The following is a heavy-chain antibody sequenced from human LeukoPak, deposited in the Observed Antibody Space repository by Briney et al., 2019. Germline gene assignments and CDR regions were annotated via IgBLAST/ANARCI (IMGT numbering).Heavy chain of an antibody. V-gene: IGHV1-69*13. CDR1: GGTFSSYA. D-gene: IGHD2-2*02. J-gene: IGHJ3*02. CDR3: ARLYFSTYCSSTSCYRLHAFDI. CDR2: IIPIFGTA. Sequence: ASVKVSCTASGGTFSSYAISWVRQAPGQGLEWMGGIIPIFGTANYAQKFQGRVTITADESTSTAYMELSSLRSEDTAVYYCARLYFSTYCSSTSCYRLHAFDIWGQGTMVTVSS.